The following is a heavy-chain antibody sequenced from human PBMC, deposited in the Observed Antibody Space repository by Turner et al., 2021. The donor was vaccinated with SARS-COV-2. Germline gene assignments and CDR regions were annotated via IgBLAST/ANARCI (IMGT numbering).Heavy chain of an antibody. Sequence: QVQLVESGGGVVQPGRSLRLSCAASGFTFSNYGVHLVRQAPGKCLEWVAVISYDGSNKYYADSVKGRFTISRDNSKNTLYLQMNSLRAEDTAVYYCAKSGGMYCSGGNCYSSYFDYWGQGTLVTVSS. D-gene: IGHD2-15*01. CDR1: GFTFSNYG. J-gene: IGHJ4*02. CDR2: ISYDGSNK. CDR3: AKSGGMYCSGGNCYSSYFDY. V-gene: IGHV3-30*18.